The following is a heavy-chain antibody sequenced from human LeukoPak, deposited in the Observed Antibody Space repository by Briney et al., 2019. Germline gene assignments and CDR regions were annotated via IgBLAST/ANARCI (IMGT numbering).Heavy chain of an antibody. J-gene: IGHJ4*02. CDR2: IYYSGST. CDR1: GGSISSSSYY. CDR3: ARGDVAAAGTPYYFDY. V-gene: IGHV4-39*07. Sequence: PSETLSLTCTVSGGSISSSSYYWGWIRQPPGKGLEWIGSIYYSGSTYYNPSLKSRVTISVDTSKNQFSLKLSSVTAADTAVYYCARGDVAAAGTPYYFDYWGQGTLVTVSS. D-gene: IGHD6-13*01.